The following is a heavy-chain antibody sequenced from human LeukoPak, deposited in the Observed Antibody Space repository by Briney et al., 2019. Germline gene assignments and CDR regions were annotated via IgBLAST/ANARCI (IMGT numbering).Heavy chain of an antibody. V-gene: IGHV3-7*01. Sequence: GGSLRLSCTASGFTFSDYWMTWVRQAPGKGPEWVANIKQDGSQRYYVDSVRGRFTISRDNAKNSLFLQMNGLRAEDTAVYCCARRGGSSSRRSPIDYWGQGTLVTVSS. D-gene: IGHD6-6*01. CDR3: ARRGGSSSRRSPIDY. CDR1: GFTFSDYW. CDR2: IKQDGSQR. J-gene: IGHJ4*02.